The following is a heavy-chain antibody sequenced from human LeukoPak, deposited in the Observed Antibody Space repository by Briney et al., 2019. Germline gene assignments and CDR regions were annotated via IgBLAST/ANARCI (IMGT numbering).Heavy chain of an antibody. V-gene: IGHV3-33*01. J-gene: IGHJ4*02. CDR3: ARDTEGSGSYYQFDY. CDR2: IWYDGSNK. CDR1: GFPFSSYG. D-gene: IGHD3-10*01. Sequence: GALSLSFAASGFPFSSYGMHWVRQAPGKGLEWVAVIWYDGSNKYYADSVKGRFTIPRDNSKNTLYLQMNSLRAEDTAVYYCARDTEGSGSYYQFDYWGQGTLVTVSS.